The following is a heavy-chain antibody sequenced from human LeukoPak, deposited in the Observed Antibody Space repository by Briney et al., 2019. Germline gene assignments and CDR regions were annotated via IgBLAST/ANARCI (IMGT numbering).Heavy chain of an antibody. CDR1: GFIFSTYS. Sequence: GGSLRLSCAASGFIFSTYSMNWVRQAPGKGLEWVSYISSSSSTIYYADSVKGRFAISRDNAKNSLYLQMNSLRAEDTAVYYCAREWYYDFWSGYYRGYYMDVWGKGTTVTVSS. J-gene: IGHJ6*03. D-gene: IGHD3-3*01. CDR2: ISSSSSTI. V-gene: IGHV3-48*01. CDR3: AREWYYDFWSGYYRGYYMDV.